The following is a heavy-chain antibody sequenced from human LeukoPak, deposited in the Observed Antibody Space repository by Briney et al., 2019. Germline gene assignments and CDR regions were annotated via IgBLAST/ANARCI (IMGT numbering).Heavy chain of an antibody. CDR1: GGTFSSYA. Sequence: VASVKVSCKASGGTFSSYAISWLRQAPGQGLEWMGRIIPILGIANYAQKFQGRVTITADKSTSTAYMELSSLSSEDTAVYYCARVERVQVATLGAFDIWGQGTMVTVSS. CDR3: ARVERVQVATLGAFDI. J-gene: IGHJ3*02. V-gene: IGHV1-69*04. CDR2: IIPILGIA. D-gene: IGHD5-12*01.